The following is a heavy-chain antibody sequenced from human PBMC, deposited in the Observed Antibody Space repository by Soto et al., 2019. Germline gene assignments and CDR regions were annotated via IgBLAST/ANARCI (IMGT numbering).Heavy chain of an antibody. CDR2: ISWNSGST. Sequence: DVQLVESGGGLVQPGRSLRLSCAASGFIFDDFAMHWVRQAPGKGLEWVSGISWNSGSTDYAASVKGRFIISRDNARNSLYLQMNSLRPEDTALYYCAKVEVVVGTRYSRYDHWGQGTLVTVPS. CDR3: AKVEVVVGTRYSRYDH. CDR1: GFIFDDFA. D-gene: IGHD2-15*01. J-gene: IGHJ4*02. V-gene: IGHV3-9*01.